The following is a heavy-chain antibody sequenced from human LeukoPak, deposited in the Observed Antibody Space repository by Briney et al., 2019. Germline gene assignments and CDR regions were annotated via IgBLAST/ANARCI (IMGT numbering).Heavy chain of an antibody. CDR1: GGTFISYA. CDR3: ASGHWELPDAFDI. CDR2: SIPIFGTA. J-gene: IGHJ3*02. D-gene: IGHD1-26*01. V-gene: IGHV1-69*13. Sequence: SVTVSCKASGGTFISYAIRWVRQAPARGLEWMGGSIPIFGTANSAQKFQGRVTITADEPTSTAYRELSSLRSEDTAVYYCASGHWELPDAFDIWGQGTMVTVSS.